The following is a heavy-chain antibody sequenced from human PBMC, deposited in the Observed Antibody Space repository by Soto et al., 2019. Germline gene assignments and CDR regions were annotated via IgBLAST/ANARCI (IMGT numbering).Heavy chain of an antibody. CDR3: ATGCSGGSCASVWFDP. V-gene: IGHV1-24*01. J-gene: IGHJ5*02. CDR1: GYTLTELS. D-gene: IGHD2-15*01. CDR2: FDPEDGET. Sequence: ASVKVSCKVSGYTLTELSMHWVRQAPGKGLEWMGGFDPEDGETIYAQKFQGRVTMTEDTSTDTAYMELSSLRSEDTAVYYCATGCSGGSCASVWFDPWGQGTLVTVSS.